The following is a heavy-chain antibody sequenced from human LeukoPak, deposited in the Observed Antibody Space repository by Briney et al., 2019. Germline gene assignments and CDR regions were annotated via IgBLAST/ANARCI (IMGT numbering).Heavy chain of an antibody. D-gene: IGHD3-10*01. V-gene: IGHV1-18*01. J-gene: IGHJ6*02. CDR1: GYTFTIYG. CDR3: ASGTITMIRGITYHYYGLDV. CDR2: ISVYNGNT. Sequence: ASVKVSCKASGYTFTIYGISWVRQAPGQGLEWMGWISVYNGNTNYVQKFQGRVTITTDKSTNTADMELRSLRSDDTAVYYCASGTITMIRGITYHYYGLDVWGQGTTVTVSS.